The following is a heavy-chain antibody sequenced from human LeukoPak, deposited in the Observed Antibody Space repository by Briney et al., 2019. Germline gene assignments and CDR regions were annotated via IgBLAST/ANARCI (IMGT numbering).Heavy chain of an antibody. CDR3: ATHSNYDILTGSLGLRYYYYGMDV. Sequence: SVKVSCKASGGTFSSYAISWVRQAPGQGLEWMGGIIPIFGTANYAQKFQGRVTITADESTSTAYMKLSSLRSEDTAVYYCATHSNYDILTGSLGLRYYYYGMDVWGQGTTVTVSS. CDR1: GGTFSSYA. V-gene: IGHV1-69*01. D-gene: IGHD3-9*01. J-gene: IGHJ6*02. CDR2: IIPIFGTA.